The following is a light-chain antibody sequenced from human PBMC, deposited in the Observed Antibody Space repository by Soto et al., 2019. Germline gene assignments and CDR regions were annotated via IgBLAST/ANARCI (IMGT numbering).Light chain of an antibody. Sequence: QSVLTQPASVSGSPGQSITISCTGTSSDIGAYNYVSWFQQHPDKAPKLMIYEVTNRPSGVSNRFSGSKSGNAASLTISGLQAEDEAYYFCNSYAGRNNFVFGTGTKVTVL. J-gene: IGLJ1*01. V-gene: IGLV2-14*01. CDR3: NSYAGRNNFV. CDR1: SSDIGAYNY. CDR2: EVT.